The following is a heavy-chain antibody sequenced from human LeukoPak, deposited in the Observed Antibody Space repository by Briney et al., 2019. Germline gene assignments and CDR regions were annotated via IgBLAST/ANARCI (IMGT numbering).Heavy chain of an antibody. CDR2: IYYSGST. D-gene: IGHD3-3*01. Sequence: PSETLSLTCTVSGGSISSGGYYWSWIRQHPGKGLEWIGYIYYSGSTYYNPSLKSRVTISVDTSKNQFSLKLSSVTAADTAVYYCARHVGSGITIFGVVTTNYFDYWGQGTLVTVSS. J-gene: IGHJ4*02. CDR3: ARHVGSGITIFGVVTTNYFDY. CDR1: GGSISSGGYY. V-gene: IGHV4-39*01.